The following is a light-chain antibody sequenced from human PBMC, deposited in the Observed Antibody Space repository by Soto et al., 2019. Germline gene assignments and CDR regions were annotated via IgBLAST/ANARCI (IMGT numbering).Light chain of an antibody. J-gene: IGLJ1*01. Sequence: QSAPTQPPSASGSPGQSVAISCTGTSSDVGGYNYVSWYQQHPGKAPKLMIYEVNKRPSGVPDRFSGSKSGNTASLTVSGLQAEDEADYYCSSYAGSSNVFGTGTKVTV. CDR2: EVN. CDR1: SSDVGGYNY. V-gene: IGLV2-8*01. CDR3: SSYAGSSNV.